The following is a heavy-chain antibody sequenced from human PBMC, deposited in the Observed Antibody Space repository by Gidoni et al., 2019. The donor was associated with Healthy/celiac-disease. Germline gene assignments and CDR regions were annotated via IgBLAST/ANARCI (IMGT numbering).Heavy chain of an antibody. CDR2: IYSGGST. CDR3: ASSSSSGWSRFFDY. V-gene: IGHV3-53*02. J-gene: IGHJ4*02. CDR1: GFTVSSNY. D-gene: IGHD6-19*01. Sequence: EVQLVETGGGLIQPGGSLRLSCAASGFTVSSNYMSWVRQAPGKGLEWVSVIYSGGSTYYADSVKGRFTISRDNSKNTLYLQMNSLRAEDTAVYYCASSSSSGWSRFFDYWGQGTLVTVSS.